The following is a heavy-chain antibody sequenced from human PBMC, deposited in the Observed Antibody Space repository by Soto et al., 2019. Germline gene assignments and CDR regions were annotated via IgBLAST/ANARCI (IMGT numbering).Heavy chain of an antibody. D-gene: IGHD3-10*01. CDR1: GFTFSRYA. CDR2: ISGSGGST. J-gene: IGHJ5*02. Sequence: EVQLLESGGGLVQPGGSLRLSCAASGFTFSRYAMSWVRQAPGKGLEWVSAISGSGGSTYYADSVKGRFTISRDNSKNTLYRQMNSPRAEETAVYYCAKGGDYGSGLFDPWGQGTLVTVSS. V-gene: IGHV3-23*01. CDR3: AKGGDYGSGLFDP.